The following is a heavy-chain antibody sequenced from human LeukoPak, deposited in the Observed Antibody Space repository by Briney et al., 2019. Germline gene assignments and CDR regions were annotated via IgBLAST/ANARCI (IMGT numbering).Heavy chain of an antibody. Sequence: PGGSLRLSCAASGFTFSSYAMSWVRQAPGKGLEWVSAISGSGGSTYYADSVKGRFTISRDNSKNTLYLQMNSLTAADTAIYYCAKQGGDFYDTSGKGFDYWGQGTLVTVSS. CDR2: ISGSGGST. CDR3: AKQGGDFYDTSGKGFDY. CDR1: GFTFSSYA. D-gene: IGHD2-21*01. V-gene: IGHV3-23*01. J-gene: IGHJ4*02.